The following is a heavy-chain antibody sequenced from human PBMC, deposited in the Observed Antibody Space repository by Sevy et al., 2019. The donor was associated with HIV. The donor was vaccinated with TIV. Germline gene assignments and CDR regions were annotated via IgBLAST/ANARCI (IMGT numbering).Heavy chain of an antibody. J-gene: IGHJ6*02. Sequence: GGSLRLSCAASGFTFSNAWMSWVRQAPGKGLEWVGRIKSKTDGGTTDYAAPVKGRFTISRDDSKNTLYLQMNSLKTEDTAVYYCTTIPVDTANYYYYDYGMDVWGQGTTVTVSS. V-gene: IGHV3-15*01. CDR2: IKSKTDGGTT. CDR1: GFTFSNAW. CDR3: TTIPVDTANYYYYDYGMDV. D-gene: IGHD5-18*01.